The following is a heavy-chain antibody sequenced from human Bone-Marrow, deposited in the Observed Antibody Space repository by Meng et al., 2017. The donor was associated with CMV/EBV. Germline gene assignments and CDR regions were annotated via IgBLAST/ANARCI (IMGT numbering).Heavy chain of an antibody. CDR2: ISGSGGST. V-gene: IGHV3-23*01. D-gene: IGHD3-3*01. Sequence: GESLKISCAASGFTFSSYAMSWVHQAPGKGLEWVSAISGSGGSTYYADSVKGRFTISRDNSKNTLYLQMNSLRAEDTAVYYCARDGDRGIFGVGEDAFDIWGQGTMVTVSS. CDR3: ARDGDRGIFGVGEDAFDI. J-gene: IGHJ3*02. CDR1: GFTFSSYA.